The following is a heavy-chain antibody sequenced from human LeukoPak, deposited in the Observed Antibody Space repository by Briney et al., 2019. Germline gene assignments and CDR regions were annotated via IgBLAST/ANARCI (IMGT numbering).Heavy chain of an antibody. CDR2: INPRGGST. D-gene: IGHD6-25*01. CDR3: ARVGMTAATADF. J-gene: IGHJ4*02. V-gene: IGHV1-46*01. Sequence: ASVKVSCKASGYTFTSYYMHWLRQAPGQGPEWMGIINPRGGSTDYAQKFQGRVTMTSDTSTSTVYMELHSLRSDDTAVYFCARVGMTAATADFWGQGTLVTVSS. CDR1: GYTFTSYY.